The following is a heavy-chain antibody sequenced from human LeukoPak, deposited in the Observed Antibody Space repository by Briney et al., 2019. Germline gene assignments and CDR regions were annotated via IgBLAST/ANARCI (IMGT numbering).Heavy chain of an antibody. Sequence: PGGSLRLSCAASGFTFTTYWMSCVRQAPGKGLEWVAYMQYDGSNKQYADSVKGRFSISRDNSKNILYLQMNSLRAEDTALYYCAKDRCSNGIGCLYYYMDVWGKGTTVTISS. V-gene: IGHV3-30*02. D-gene: IGHD2-8*01. J-gene: IGHJ6*03. CDR1: GFTFTTYW. CDR2: MQYDGSNK. CDR3: AKDRCSNGIGCLYYYMDV.